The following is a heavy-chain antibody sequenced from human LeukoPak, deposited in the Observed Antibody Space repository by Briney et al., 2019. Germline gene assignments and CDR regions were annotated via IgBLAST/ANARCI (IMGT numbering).Heavy chain of an antibody. D-gene: IGHD6-19*01. CDR2: ISSSSSYI. J-gene: IGHJ4*02. Sequence: GGSLRLSCAASGFTFSSYSMNWVRQAPGKGLEWVSSISSSSSYIYYADSVKGRFTISRDNAKNSLHLQMNSLRAEDTAVYYCARIAVADPYFDYWGQGTLVTVSS. V-gene: IGHV3-21*01. CDR1: GFTFSSYS. CDR3: ARIAVADPYFDY.